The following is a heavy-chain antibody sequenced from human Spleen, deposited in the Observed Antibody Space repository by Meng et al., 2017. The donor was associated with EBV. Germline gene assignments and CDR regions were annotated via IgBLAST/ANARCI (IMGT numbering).Heavy chain of an antibody. CDR3: ASTTTMTSFDY. J-gene: IGHJ4*02. D-gene: IGHD4-17*01. Sequence: QGQLQESDPGLVKPSQALSLTCAVSGGSISSGGHYWSWIRQPPGKGLEWIGYLYYSGSAYYNPSLKSRLTISVDTSKNQFSLKLTSVTAADTAVYYCASTTTMTSFDYWGQGTLVTVSS. CDR2: LYYSGSA. V-gene: IGHV4-30-4*01. CDR1: GGSISSGGHY.